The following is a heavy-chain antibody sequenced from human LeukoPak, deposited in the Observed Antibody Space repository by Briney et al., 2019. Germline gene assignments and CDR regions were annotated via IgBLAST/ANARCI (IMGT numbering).Heavy chain of an antibody. CDR3: ARVMMTVVTARAFEI. J-gene: IGHJ3*02. V-gene: IGHV1-18*01. CDR1: GFMFTRYT. CDR2: ISPYTGNT. D-gene: IGHD2-21*02. Sequence: ASVKVSCRASGFMFTRYTISWLRQAPGQGLEWVGWISPYTGNTNYAQKVQGRVTMTTDASTDSAYMELRSLRSDDTAMYYCARVMMTVVTARAFEIWGLGTMVTVSS.